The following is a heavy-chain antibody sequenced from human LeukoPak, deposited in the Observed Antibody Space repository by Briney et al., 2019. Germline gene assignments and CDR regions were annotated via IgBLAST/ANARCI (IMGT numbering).Heavy chain of an antibody. CDR1: GGSISSTSSY. J-gene: IGHJ4*02. CDR2: IYYSGST. Sequence: PSETLSLTCTVSGGSISSTSSYWGWIRQPPGNGLEWIATIYYSGSTYYNASLKSRITIAVDTSKSQFSLKLSSVTAADTAVYYCARLNYYGFDYWGQGTLVTFSS. V-gene: IGHV4-39*01. D-gene: IGHD1-26*01. CDR3: ARLNYYGFDY.